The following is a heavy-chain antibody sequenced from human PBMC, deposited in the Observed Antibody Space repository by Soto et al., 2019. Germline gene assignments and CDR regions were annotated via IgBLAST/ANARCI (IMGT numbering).Heavy chain of an antibody. J-gene: IGHJ4*02. V-gene: IGHV4-39*01. CDR2: IYYSGST. CDR3: ARQGVYCSSTSSPDY. D-gene: IGHD2-2*01. Sequence: QLQLQESGPGLVKPSATRSLTCPVSSGSISRSSYYWGWIRQPPGKGLEWIGSIYYSGSTYYNPSLKSRVTISVDTSKNQFSLKLSSVTAADTAVYYCARQGVYCSSTSSPDYWGQGTLVTVSS. CDR1: SGSISRSSYY.